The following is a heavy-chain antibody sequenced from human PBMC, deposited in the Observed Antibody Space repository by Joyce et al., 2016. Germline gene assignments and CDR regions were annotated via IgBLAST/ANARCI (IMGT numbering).Heavy chain of an antibody. J-gene: IGHJ3*01. CDR1: GYSFSDSY. V-gene: IGHV1-2*06. D-gene: IGHD2-2*01. Sequence: QVNLVQSGAEVKKPGASVKVSCKASGYSFSDSYIHWVRQAPGQGLQWMGRMNPDTGDTIYAQKFQGRVTLTRDTFISTVYMEVSRLRSDDTAVYFCARGPMPPYAFDVWGQGTLVTVST. CDR3: ARGPMPPYAFDV. CDR2: MNPDTGDT.